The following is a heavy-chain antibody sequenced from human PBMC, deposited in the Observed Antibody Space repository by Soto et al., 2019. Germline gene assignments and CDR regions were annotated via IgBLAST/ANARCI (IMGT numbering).Heavy chain of an antibody. CDR1: GFSFSSYA. D-gene: IGHD6-13*01. V-gene: IGHV3-23*01. CDR2: ISASGVST. CDR3: AKDPRLPPRAAGQQLATQAIDY. J-gene: IGHJ4*02. Sequence: GGSLRLSCSASGFSFSSYAMGWVRQAPGKGLEWVSTISASGVSTYHADSVQGRFTVSRDNSKNTLYLQMNSLRVEDTAVYYCAKDPRLPPRAAGQQLATQAIDYWGQGTLVTVSS.